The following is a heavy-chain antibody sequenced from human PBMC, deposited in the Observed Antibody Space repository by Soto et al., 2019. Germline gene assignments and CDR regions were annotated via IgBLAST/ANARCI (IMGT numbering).Heavy chain of an antibody. V-gene: IGHV3-30*18. Sequence: GSLRLSCAASGFTFSSYGMHWVRQAPGKGLEWVAVISYDGSNKYYADSVKGRFTISRDNSKNTLYLQMNSLRAEDTAVYYCAKSPASVPRSRIDYWGQGTLVTVSS. J-gene: IGHJ4*02. CDR1: GFTFSSYG. CDR3: AKSPASVPRSRIDY. CDR2: ISYDGSNK.